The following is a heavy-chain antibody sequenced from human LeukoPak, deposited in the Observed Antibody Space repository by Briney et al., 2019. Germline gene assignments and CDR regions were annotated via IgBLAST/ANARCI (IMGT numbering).Heavy chain of an antibody. Sequence: ASLRVSCKASVGTFSSYAISWGRHAPEQGVECMGVIITNFGTANYAQKFQGRVTITTDESTSTDYMELSSLRSEDTAVYYCARGGEKPNWFDPWGQGTLVTVSS. CDR1: VGTFSSYA. CDR2: IITNFGTA. CDR3: ARGGEKPNWFDP. D-gene: IGHD5-12*01. V-gene: IGHV1-69*05. J-gene: IGHJ5*02.